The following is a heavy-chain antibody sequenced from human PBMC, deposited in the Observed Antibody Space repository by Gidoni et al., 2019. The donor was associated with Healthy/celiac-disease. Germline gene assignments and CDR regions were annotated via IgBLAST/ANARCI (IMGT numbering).Heavy chain of an antibody. V-gene: IGHV5-51*01. CDR1: GYSFTSYW. CDR2: IYPGDSDT. CDR3: ARTPQFYDSSGYPYYYYYGMDV. J-gene: IGHJ6*02. D-gene: IGHD3-22*01. Sequence: EVQLVQSGAEVKKPGESLKISCKGSGYSFTSYWIGWVRQMPGKGLEWMGIIYPGDSDTRYSPSFQGQVTISADKSISTAYLQWSSLKASDTAMYYCARTPQFYDSSGYPYYYYYGMDVWGQGTTVTVSS.